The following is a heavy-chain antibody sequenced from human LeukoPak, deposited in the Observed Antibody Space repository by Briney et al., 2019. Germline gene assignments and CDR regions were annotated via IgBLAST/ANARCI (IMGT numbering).Heavy chain of an antibody. V-gene: IGHV1-3*01. CDR2: INAGNGNT. CDR3: AREGSGSYYGAFDI. CDR1: GYTFTSYA. J-gene: IGHJ3*02. D-gene: IGHD3-10*01. Sequence: ASVKVSCKASGYTFTSYAMHWVRQAPGQRLEWMGWINAGNGNTKYSQKFQGRVTITRDTSAGTAYMELSSLRSEDTAVYYCAREGSGSYYGAFDIWGQGTMVTVSS.